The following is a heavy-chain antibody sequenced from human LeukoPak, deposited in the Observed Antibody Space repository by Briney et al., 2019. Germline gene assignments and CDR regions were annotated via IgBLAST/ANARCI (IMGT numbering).Heavy chain of an antibody. CDR2: IGIRGDT. Sequence: GGSLRLSCAASGFTFIDYDMHWVCQVIGKGLEWVSAIGIRGDTHYSGSVKGRFTISRENAESSLCLQMNSLRAEDTAVYYCASGGIQVSGIDEFDYWGQGTLVTVSS. D-gene: IGHD6-19*01. CDR3: ASGGIQVSGIDEFDY. V-gene: IGHV3-13*01. J-gene: IGHJ4*02. CDR1: GFTFIDYD.